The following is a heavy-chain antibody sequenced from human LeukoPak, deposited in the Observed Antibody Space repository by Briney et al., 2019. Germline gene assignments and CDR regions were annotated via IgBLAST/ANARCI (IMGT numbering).Heavy chain of an antibody. D-gene: IGHD2-2*03. CDR2: IIPILGIA. CDR3: ARSLDIVVVPAAKTWFDP. CDR1: GGTFSSYA. Sequence: SVKVSCKASGGTFSSYAISWVRQAPGQGLEWMGRIIPILGIANYAQKFQGRVTITADNSTSTAYMELSSLRSEDTAVYYCARSLDIVVVPAAKTWFDPWGQGTLVTVSS. J-gene: IGHJ5*02. V-gene: IGHV1-69*04.